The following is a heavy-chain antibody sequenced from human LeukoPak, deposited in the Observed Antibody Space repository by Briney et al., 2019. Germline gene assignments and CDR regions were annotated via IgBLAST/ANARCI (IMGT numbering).Heavy chain of an antibody. D-gene: IGHD3-10*01. CDR2: IKQDGSEN. CDR1: GFTFSSYW. J-gene: IGHJ6*02. CDR3: AREGGSGSYPQETYYYGMDV. V-gene: IGHV3-7*01. Sequence: GGSLRLSCAASGFTFSSYWMSWVRQAPGKGLEWVANIKQDGSENYYVDSVKGRFTISRDNAKNSLYLQMNSLRAEDTAVYYCAREGGSGSYPQETYYYGMDVWGQGTTVTVSS.